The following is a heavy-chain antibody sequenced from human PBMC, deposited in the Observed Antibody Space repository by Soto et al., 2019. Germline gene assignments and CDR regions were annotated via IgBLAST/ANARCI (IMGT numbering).Heavy chain of an antibody. J-gene: IGHJ6*02. CDR3: ARDVAAAEPVGDYYSYGTEG. CDR2: INPNSGGT. D-gene: IGHD6-13*01. CDR1: GYTFTGYY. Sequence: ASVKVSCKASGYTFTGYYMHWVRQAPGQGLGWMGWINPNSGGTNYAQKFQGWVTMTRDTSISTAYMELSRLRSDDTAVYYCARDVAAAEPVGDYYSYGTEGWGQGTTVTVSS. V-gene: IGHV1-2*04.